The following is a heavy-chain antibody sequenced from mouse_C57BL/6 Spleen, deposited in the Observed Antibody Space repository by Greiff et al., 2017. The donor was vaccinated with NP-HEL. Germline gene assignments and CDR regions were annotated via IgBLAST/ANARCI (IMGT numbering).Heavy chain of an antibody. Sequence: VQLQQSGAELVRPGTSVKMSCKASGYTFTNYWIGWAKQRPGHGLEWIGEIYPGGGYTNYNEKFKGKATLTADKSSSTAYMQFSSLTSEDSAIYYCARRGLDGYYGYAMDYWGQGTSVTVSS. CDR2: IYPGGGYT. D-gene: IGHD2-3*01. V-gene: IGHV1-63*01. CDR3: ARRGLDGYYGYAMDY. CDR1: GYTFTNYW. J-gene: IGHJ4*01.